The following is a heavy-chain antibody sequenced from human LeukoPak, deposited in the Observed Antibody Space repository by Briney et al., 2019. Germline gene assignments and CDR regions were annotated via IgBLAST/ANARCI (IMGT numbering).Heavy chain of an antibody. CDR3: ARERRDYYDSSGFDY. CDR1: GGSISSYY. CDR2: VYSSGST. J-gene: IGHJ4*02. D-gene: IGHD3-22*01. V-gene: IGHV4-4*07. Sequence: SETLSLTCTVSGGSISSYYWSWIRQPAGKGLECIGRVYSSGSTNYNPSLKSRVTISVDTSKNQFSLKLSSVTAADTAVYYCARERRDYYDSSGFDYWGQGTLVTVSS.